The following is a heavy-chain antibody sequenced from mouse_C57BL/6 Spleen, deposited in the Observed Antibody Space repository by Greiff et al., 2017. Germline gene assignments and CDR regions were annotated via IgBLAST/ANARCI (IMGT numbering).Heavy chain of an antibody. Sequence: VQLQQSGPELVKPGASVKISCKASGYSFTDYNMNWVKQSNGKSLEWIGLINPNYGTTSYNQKFKGKATLTLDQSSSTAYLQLNSLTSEDSAVYYCARGGYYYVSHFDYWGQCTTLTVSS. D-gene: IGHD1-1*01. CDR1: GYSFTDYN. J-gene: IGHJ2*01. V-gene: IGHV1-39*01. CDR3: ARGGYYYVSHFDY. CDR2: INPNYGTT.